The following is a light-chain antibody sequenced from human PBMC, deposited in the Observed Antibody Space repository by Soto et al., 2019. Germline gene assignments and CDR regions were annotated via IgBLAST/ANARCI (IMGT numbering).Light chain of an antibody. CDR3: QQYNNGTPWT. CDR2: GAS. CDR1: QSVSSN. Sequence: EIVFTQSPSALSLSPGERATLSCRASQSVSSNLAWYQQKPGQAPRLLIYGASTRATGIPARFSGSGSGTEFTLTISSRQSEDFAVYYYQQYNNGTPWTFGQGTKVEIK. V-gene: IGKV3-15*01. J-gene: IGKJ1*01.